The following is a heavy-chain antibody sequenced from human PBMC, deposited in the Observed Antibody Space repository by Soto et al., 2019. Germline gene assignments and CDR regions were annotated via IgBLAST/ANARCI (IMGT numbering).Heavy chain of an antibody. CDR2: IGREGKNYAT. J-gene: IGHJ4*02. CDR1: GFIFSGSA. Sequence: GGSLRLSCAASGFIFSGSAMHWVRQASGKGLEWVGRIGREGKNYATEDGASGGGRVTSSRDDSSNTTFLLLNSLKREETAVYFCVRKWLVVSTLDHWDQGALVTVSS. CDR3: VRKWLVVSTLDH. D-gene: IGHD6-19*01. V-gene: IGHV3-73*01.